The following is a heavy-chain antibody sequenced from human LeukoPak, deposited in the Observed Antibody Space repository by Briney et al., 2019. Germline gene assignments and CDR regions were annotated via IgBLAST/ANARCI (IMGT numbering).Heavy chain of an antibody. Sequence: ASVKVSCKASGYTFTSYGMSWVRQAPGQGLEWMGWISAYNGNTNYAQKLQGRVTMTTDTSTSTAYMELRSLRSDDTAVYYCARDRIGYCSGGSCGQGYWGQGTLVTVSS. J-gene: IGHJ4*02. V-gene: IGHV1-18*01. CDR3: ARDRIGYCSGGSCGQGY. CDR2: ISAYNGNT. D-gene: IGHD2-15*01. CDR1: GYTFTSYG.